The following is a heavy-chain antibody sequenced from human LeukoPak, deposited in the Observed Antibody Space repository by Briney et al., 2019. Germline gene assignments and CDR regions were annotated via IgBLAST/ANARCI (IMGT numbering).Heavy chain of an antibody. J-gene: IGHJ1*01. D-gene: IGHD1-26*01. CDR3: ARSGSYYEEYFQH. CDR1: GGTFSSYA. V-gene: IGHV1-69*13. CDR2: IIPIFGTA. Sequence: SVKVSCNVSGGTFSSYAISWVRQAPGQGLEWMGGIIPIFGTANYAQKFQGRVTLTADESTSTAYMELSSLRSEDTAVYYCARSGSYYEEYFQHWGQGTLVTVSS.